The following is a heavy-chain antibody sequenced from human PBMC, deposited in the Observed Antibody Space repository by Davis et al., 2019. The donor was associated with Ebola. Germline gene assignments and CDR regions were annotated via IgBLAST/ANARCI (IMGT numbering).Heavy chain of an antibody. V-gene: IGHV3-30-3*01. CDR3: ARTRFEALDY. CDR1: GFTFSSYA. Sequence: GESLKISCAASGFTFSSYAMHWVRQAPGKGLEWVAVISYDGSNKYYADSVKGRFTISRDNSKNTLYLQMNSLRAGDTAVYYCARTRFEALDYWGQGTLVTVSS. D-gene: IGHD3-16*01. J-gene: IGHJ4*02. CDR2: ISYDGSNK.